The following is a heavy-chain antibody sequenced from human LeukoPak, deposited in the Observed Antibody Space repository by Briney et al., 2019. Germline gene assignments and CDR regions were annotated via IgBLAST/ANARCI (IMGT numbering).Heavy chain of an antibody. Sequence: AAVNVSFTGSGYTFTIYYMHWVGQAPGQGREGMGIINPSGGSTSYAQKFQGRGTMNRDTSTSTVYMELSSLRSEDTAVYYCARDVVGGYGHWGQGTLVTVSS. J-gene: IGHJ4*02. V-gene: IGHV1-46*01. D-gene: IGHD5-12*01. CDR3: ARDVVGGYGH. CDR1: GYTFTIYY. CDR2: INPSGGST.